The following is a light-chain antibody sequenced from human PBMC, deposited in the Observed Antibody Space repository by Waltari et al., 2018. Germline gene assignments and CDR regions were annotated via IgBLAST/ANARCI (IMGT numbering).Light chain of an antibody. Sequence: QSAPTQPASVSGSPGQSITISCPGTSSDLGRYDLVSWYPQPPGKPPQLMIYEVTKRPSGVSTRFSGSKSGNTASLTISGLQADDEADYYCYSYANGRVFGGGTKLTVL. V-gene: IGLV2-23*02. CDR1: SSDLGRYDL. J-gene: IGLJ3*02. CDR2: EVT. CDR3: YSYANGRV.